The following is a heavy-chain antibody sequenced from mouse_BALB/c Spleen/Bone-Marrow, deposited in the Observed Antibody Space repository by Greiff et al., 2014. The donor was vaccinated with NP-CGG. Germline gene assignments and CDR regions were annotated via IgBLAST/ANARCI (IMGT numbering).Heavy chain of an antibody. J-gene: IGHJ2*01. CDR3: ASYDYGYYFDY. V-gene: IGHV14-3*02. Sequence: EVKLMESGAELVKPGASVKLSCTASGFNTKDTYMHWVKQRPEQGLEWIGRIDPANGNTKYDPKFQGKATITADTSSNTAYPQLSSLTSEDTAVYYCASYDYGYYFDYWGQGTTLTVSS. CDR1: GFNTKDTY. CDR2: IDPANGNT. D-gene: IGHD2-4*01.